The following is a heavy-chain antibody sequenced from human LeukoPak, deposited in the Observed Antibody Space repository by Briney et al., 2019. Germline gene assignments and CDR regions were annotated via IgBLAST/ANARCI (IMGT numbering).Heavy chain of an antibody. CDR1: GFTFSSYA. CDR3: AKNCSGIVHIMEMPDY. J-gene: IGHJ4*02. CDR2: MICGGSNT. Sequence: GGSLRLSCAASGFTFSSYAMSWVRQAPGKGLEWISSMICGGSNTYYADSVKGRFTISRDNSKNIFHLQMNSVRAEHRCILICAKNCSGIVHIMEMPDYWGQGTLVTVSS. D-gene: IGHD2-15*01. V-gene: IGHV3-23*01.